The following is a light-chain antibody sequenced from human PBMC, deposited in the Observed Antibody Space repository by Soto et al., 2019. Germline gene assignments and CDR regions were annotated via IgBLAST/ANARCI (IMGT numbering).Light chain of an antibody. Sequence: EIVMTHSPATLXVSPXXXXXXXXRASQGIGSTLAWYQHKPGQTPRLLIYDASTRATGVPARFSGSGSGTEFTLTINSLQSEDFAVYYCQRYNNWPLTFGGGTKVDI. J-gene: IGKJ4*01. V-gene: IGKV3-15*01. CDR1: QGIGST. CDR3: QRYNNWPLT. CDR2: DAS.